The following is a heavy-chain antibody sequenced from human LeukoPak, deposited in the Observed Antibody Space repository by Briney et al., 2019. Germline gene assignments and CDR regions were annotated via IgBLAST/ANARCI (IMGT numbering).Heavy chain of an antibody. Sequence: PSETLSLTCTVSGGSISSGGYYWSWIRQHPGKGLEWIGYIYYSGSTYSNPSLKSRLTISVDTSKNQFSLKLSSVTAADTAVYYCARVDYGDYRFDYWGQGTLVIVSS. CDR1: GGSISSGGYY. J-gene: IGHJ4*02. V-gene: IGHV4-31*03. D-gene: IGHD4-17*01. CDR3: ARVDYGDYRFDY. CDR2: IYYSGST.